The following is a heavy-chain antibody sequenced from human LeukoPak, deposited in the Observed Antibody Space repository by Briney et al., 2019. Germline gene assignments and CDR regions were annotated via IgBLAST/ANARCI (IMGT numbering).Heavy chain of an antibody. CDR2: ISNNGGST. Sequence: GGSLRLSCAASGFTFSTYPMHWVRQAPGKGLEYVSAISNNGGSTFYANSVKGRFTISRDNSKNTLHLQMGSLRPEDMAVYYCARDRNGFDYWGQGTLVTVSS. CDR1: GFTFSTYP. V-gene: IGHV3-64*01. J-gene: IGHJ4*02. D-gene: IGHD2-8*01. CDR3: ARDRNGFDY.